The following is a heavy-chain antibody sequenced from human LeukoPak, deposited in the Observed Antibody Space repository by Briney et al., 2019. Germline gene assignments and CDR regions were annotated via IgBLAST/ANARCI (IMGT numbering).Heavy chain of an antibody. CDR3: ARLTTTTYYYDSSGYPNWFDP. D-gene: IGHD3-22*01. V-gene: IGHV4-34*01. CDR1: GGSFSGYY. J-gene: IGHJ5*02. Sequence: SETLSLTCAVYGGSFSGYYWSWIRQPPGKGLEWIGEINHSGSTNYNPSLKSRVTISVDTSKNQFSLKLSSVTAADTAVYYCARLTTTTYYYDSSGYPNWFDPWGQGTLVTVSS. CDR2: INHSGST.